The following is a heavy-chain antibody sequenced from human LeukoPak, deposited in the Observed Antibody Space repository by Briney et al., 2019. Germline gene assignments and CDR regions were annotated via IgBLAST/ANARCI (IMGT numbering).Heavy chain of an antibody. CDR1: GGSISSYY. Sequence: SETLSLTCTVSGGSISSYYWRWIRQPAGKGREWIGRIYTSGSTNYNPSLKSRVTMSVDTSKNQFSLKLSSVTAADTAVYYCARDCSSTSCQEEAFDIWGQGTMVTVSS. CDR2: IYTSGST. V-gene: IGHV4-4*07. J-gene: IGHJ3*02. D-gene: IGHD2-2*01. CDR3: ARDCSSTSCQEEAFDI.